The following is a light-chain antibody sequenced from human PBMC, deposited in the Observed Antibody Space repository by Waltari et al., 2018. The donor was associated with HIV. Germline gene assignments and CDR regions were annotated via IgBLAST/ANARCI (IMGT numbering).Light chain of an antibody. Sequence: QPVLTQPPSASASLGASVTLTCTLSSGYSNDKVDWYQQRPGKGPRFVMRVGTGGIVGSKGDGIPVRFSVLGSGLNRYLTIKNIQEEDESDYHCGADHGSGSNFVRVFGGGTKLTVL. J-gene: IGLJ3*02. V-gene: IGLV9-49*01. CDR3: GADHGSGSNFVRV. CDR1: SGYSNDK. CDR2: VGTGGIVG.